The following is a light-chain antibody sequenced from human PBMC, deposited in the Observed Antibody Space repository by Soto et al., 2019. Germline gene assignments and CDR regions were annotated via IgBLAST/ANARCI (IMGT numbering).Light chain of an antibody. CDR2: AAS. V-gene: IGKV1-39*01. CDR3: QQSDNTPPHT. CDR1: QSISSY. Sequence: DIQMTQYPSSLSASVGDRVTITCRASQSISSYLNWYQQKPGKDPKLLIYAASSLQSGVPSRFSGSGSGTDFTLTISSLQPEDFATYYCQQSDNTPPHTFGGETKVEIK. J-gene: IGKJ4*01.